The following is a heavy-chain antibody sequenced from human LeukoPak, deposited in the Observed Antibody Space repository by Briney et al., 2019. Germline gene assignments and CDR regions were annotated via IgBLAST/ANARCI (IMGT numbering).Heavy chain of an antibody. CDR3: AKDPRDYPD. CDR1: GFTFSSYA. Sequence: GRSLRLSCAASGFTFSSYAMHWVRQAPGKGLEWVAVISYDGSNKYYADSVKGRFIISRDNSKNMLYLQMNSLRAEDTAVYYCAKDPRDYPDWGQGSLVTVSS. J-gene: IGHJ4*02. V-gene: IGHV3-30-3*01. CDR2: ISYDGSNK. D-gene: IGHD3-10*01.